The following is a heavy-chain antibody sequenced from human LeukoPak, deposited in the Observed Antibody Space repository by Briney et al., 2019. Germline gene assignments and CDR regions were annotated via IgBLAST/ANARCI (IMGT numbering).Heavy chain of an antibody. CDR1: GGSITGYY. V-gene: IGHV4-4*07. Sequence: SETLSLTCTVSGGSITGYYWNWIRQPAGQGLEWLGRVYSSGVGNYNPSLTSRVTMSVDTSKNQFSLKLTSLTAADTAVYYCAREEFLHEIDSSGYFVYWGEGTLVTVSS. CDR3: AREEFLHEIDSSGYFVY. D-gene: IGHD3-22*01. CDR2: VYSSGVG. J-gene: IGHJ4*02.